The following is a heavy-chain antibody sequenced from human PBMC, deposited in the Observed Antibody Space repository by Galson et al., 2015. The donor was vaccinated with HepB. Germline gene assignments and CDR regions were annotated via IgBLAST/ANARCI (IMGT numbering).Heavy chain of an antibody. V-gene: IGHV1-69*06. Sequence: SVKVSCKASGGTFSSYAISWVRQAPGQGLEWMGGIIPIFGTANYAQKFQGRVTITADKSTSTAYMELSSLRSEDTAVYYCARVSYDYVWGSYRPGDYYYYYYGMDVWGQGTTVTVSS. CDR3: ARVSYDYVWGSYRPGDYYYYYYGMDV. CDR2: IIPIFGTA. J-gene: IGHJ6*02. D-gene: IGHD3-16*02. CDR1: GGTFSSYA.